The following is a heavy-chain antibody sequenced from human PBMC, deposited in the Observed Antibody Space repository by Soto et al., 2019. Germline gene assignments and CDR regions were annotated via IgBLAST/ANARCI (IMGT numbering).Heavy chain of an antibody. D-gene: IGHD5-18*01. J-gene: IGHJ6*03. CDR3: ARGLGDTAKSYYYYYMDV. Sequence: PGGSLRLSCAASGFTVSSNYMSWVRQAPGKGLEWVSVIYSGGSTYYADSVKGRFTISRHNSKNTLYLQMNGLRAEDTAVYYCARGLGDTAKSYYYYYMDVWGKGTTVTVSS. CDR2: IYSGGST. CDR1: GFTVSSNY. V-gene: IGHV3-53*04.